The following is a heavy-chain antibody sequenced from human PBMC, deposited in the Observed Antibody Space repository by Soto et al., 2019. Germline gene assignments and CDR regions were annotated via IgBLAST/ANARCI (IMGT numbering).Heavy chain of an antibody. CDR2: IYHSGDT. CDR3: ARNVGPHLSHYFDY. CDR1: YGSISTYH. Sequence: ASGTLSLTCTVSYGSISTYHWSWVRQPPEKGLEWIGYIYHSGDTSYNPSLKSRVTISVDTSKNQFSLKLSSVTAADTAVYYCARNVGPHLSHYFDYWGQGTLVTVSS. D-gene: IGHD1-26*01. V-gene: IGHV4-59*08. J-gene: IGHJ4*02.